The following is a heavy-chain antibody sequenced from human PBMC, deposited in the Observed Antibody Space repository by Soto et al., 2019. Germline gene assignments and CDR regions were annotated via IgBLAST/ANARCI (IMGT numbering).Heavy chain of an antibody. CDR1: GYTFTNND. D-gene: IGHD5-12*01. J-gene: IGHJ4*02. CDR2: MNPKSGNT. Sequence: QVQLVQSGAEVKRPGASVQVSCKASGYTFTNNDINWVRQATGQRPERMGWMNPKSGNTGYAQRFQGRVSMTRDNSITTSDMELRGLRSDETAVYYCARAPVDRYSADYFDNWGQGTLVTVSS. CDR3: ARAPVDRYSADYFDN. V-gene: IGHV1-8*01.